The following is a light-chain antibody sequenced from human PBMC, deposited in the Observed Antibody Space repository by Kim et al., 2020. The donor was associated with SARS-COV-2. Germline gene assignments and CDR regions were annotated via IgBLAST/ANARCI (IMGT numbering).Light chain of an antibody. J-gene: IGLJ3*02. CDR2: KDS. Sequence: SYELTQPPSMSVSPGQTARITCSGDALPKQYTYWYQQKPGQAPVLVIYKDSERPSGIPERFSGSSSGTTVTLTISGVQAEDEADYYCQSADSSGTYRGVFGGGTQLTVL. V-gene: IGLV3-25*03. CDR3: QSADSSGTYRGV. CDR1: ALPKQY.